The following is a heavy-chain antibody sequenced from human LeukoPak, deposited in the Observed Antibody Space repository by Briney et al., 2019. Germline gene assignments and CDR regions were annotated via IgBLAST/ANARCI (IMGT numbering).Heavy chain of an antibody. CDR2: INGGDTGA. J-gene: IGHJ4*02. Sequence: GGSLRLSCAASGFTFNTYAMTWVRQAPGKGLELVSSINGGDTGAYYADSVKGQFTISRDNSKNTLYLQMSSLRAEDTALYYCAKGLYYYYGSGSYTLDFWGQGTQVTVSS. D-gene: IGHD3-10*01. CDR1: GFTFNTYA. V-gene: IGHV3-23*01. CDR3: AKGLYYYYGSGSYTLDF.